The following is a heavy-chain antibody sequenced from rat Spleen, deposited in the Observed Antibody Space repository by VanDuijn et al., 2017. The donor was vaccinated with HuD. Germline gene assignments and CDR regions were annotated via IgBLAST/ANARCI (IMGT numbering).Heavy chain of an antibody. Sequence: EVQLVESGGGFVQPGRSMKLSCVVSGFPFSTYGMAWVRQAPKKGLEWVASICTGGGNTHYRDSVKGRFTISRDNAKSTLYLQMDSLRSEDTASYYCVRHGYTRYYFDYWGQGVMVTVSS. CDR3: VRHGYTRYYFDY. V-gene: IGHV5-25*01. D-gene: IGHD1-9*01. CDR2: ICTGGGNT. J-gene: IGHJ2*01. CDR1: GFPFSTYG.